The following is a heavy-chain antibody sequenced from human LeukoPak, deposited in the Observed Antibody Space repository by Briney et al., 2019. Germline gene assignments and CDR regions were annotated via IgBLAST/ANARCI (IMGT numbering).Heavy chain of an antibody. J-gene: IGHJ4*02. V-gene: IGHV3-21*01. CDR3: VLSSGWYGYFDY. CDR1: GFTFSSYS. Sequence: PGGSLRLSCAASGFTFSSYSMNWVRQAPGKGLEWVSSISSSSCYIYYADSVKGRFTISRDNAKNSLYLQMNSLRAEDTAVYYCVLSSGWYGYFDYWGQGTLVTVSS. CDR2: ISSSSCYI. D-gene: IGHD6-19*01.